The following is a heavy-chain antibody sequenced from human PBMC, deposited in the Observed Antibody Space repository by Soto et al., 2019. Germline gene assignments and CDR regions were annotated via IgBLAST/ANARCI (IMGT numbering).Heavy chain of an antibody. D-gene: IGHD3-3*01. J-gene: IGHJ6*02. V-gene: IGHV3-30-3*01. CDR3: ARGGDFWSGSPRYYYYGMDV. Sequence: QVQLVESGGGVVQPGRSLRLSCAASGFTFSSYAMHWVRQAPGKGLEWVAVISYDGSNKYYADSVTGRFTTSRDNYKNTLYLQMNSLRAEDTAVYYCARGGDFWSGSPRYYYYGMDVWGQGTTVTVSS. CDR1: GFTFSSYA. CDR2: ISYDGSNK.